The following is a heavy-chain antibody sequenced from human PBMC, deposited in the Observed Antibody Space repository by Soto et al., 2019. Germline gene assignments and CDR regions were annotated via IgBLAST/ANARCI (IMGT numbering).Heavy chain of an antibody. Sequence: PSETLSLTCTVSGGSISSGYYYWSWIRQPPGKGLEWIGEINHSGSTNYNPSLKSRVTISVDTSKNQFSLKLSSVTAADTAVYYCARVRGYSYGYYYYGMDVWGQGTTVTVSS. D-gene: IGHD5-18*01. CDR1: GGSISSGYYY. J-gene: IGHJ6*02. V-gene: IGHV4-39*07. CDR3: ARVRGYSYGYYYYGMDV. CDR2: INHSGST.